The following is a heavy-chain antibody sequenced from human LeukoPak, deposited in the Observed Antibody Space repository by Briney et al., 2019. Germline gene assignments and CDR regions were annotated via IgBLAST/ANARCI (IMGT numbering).Heavy chain of an antibody. Sequence: WIRQPPGKGLEWVSGISWNSGSIGYADSVKGRFTISRDNAKNSLYLQMNSLRAEDTALYYCAKSSVGATYYFDYWGQGTLVTVSS. V-gene: IGHV3-9*01. CDR2: ISWNSGSI. D-gene: IGHD1-26*01. CDR3: AKSSVGATYYFDY. J-gene: IGHJ4*02.